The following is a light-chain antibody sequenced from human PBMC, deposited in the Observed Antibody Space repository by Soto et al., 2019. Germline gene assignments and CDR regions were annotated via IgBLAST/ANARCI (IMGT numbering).Light chain of an antibody. CDR3: LQDYNYPRP. CDR2: AAS. V-gene: IGKV1-6*01. CDR1: QAIRDD. J-gene: IGKJ1*01. Sequence: IQMTQSPSSLSASVGDRVTITCRASQAIRDDLAWYQQKPGKAPNLLIYAASNLQSGVPSRFSGSGSGTDFTLTISSLQPEDFATYYCLQDYNYPRPFGQGTKVDI.